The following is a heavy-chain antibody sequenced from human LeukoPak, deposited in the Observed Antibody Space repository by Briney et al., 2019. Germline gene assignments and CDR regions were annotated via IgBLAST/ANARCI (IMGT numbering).Heavy chain of an antibody. J-gene: IGHJ4*02. CDR2: INHSGST. D-gene: IGHD3-10*01. V-gene: IGHV4-39*01. CDR3: ARQNYYGSGRLVF. CDR1: GGSIDSSSYY. Sequence: SETLSLTCTVSGGSIDSSSYYWGWIRQPPGKGLEWIGEINHSGSTNYNPSLKSRVTISVDTSKNQISLKLSSVTAADTAVYYCARQNYYGSGRLVFGGQGTLVTVSS.